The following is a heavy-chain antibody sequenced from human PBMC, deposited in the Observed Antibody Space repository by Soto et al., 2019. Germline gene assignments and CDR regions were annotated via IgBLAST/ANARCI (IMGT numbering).Heavy chain of an antibody. CDR1: GNSFTTHW. J-gene: IGHJ4*02. D-gene: IGHD3-10*01. CDR3: ARQRIIKQYMVRGVICNELDY. CDR2: IYPGDSHV. V-gene: IGHV5-51*01. Sequence: PGESLKISCQHSGNSFTTHWIGWVRQMPGKGLEWMGLIYPGDSHVRYGPSFQGHVAMSADKSISTAYLQWSSLKASDTAMYYCARQRIIKQYMVRGVICNELDYWGQGTLVTVSS.